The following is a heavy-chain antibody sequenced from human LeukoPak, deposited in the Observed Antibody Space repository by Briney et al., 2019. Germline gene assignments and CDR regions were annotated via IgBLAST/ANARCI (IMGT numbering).Heavy chain of an antibody. Sequence: SETLSLTCAVYGGSFSGYYWSWIRQPPGKGLEWIGEINHSGSTNYNPSLKSRVTISVDTSKNQFSLKLSSVTAADTAVYYCASQLRFLAWFNHRGWFHPWGQGTLVIVSS. CDR2: INHSGST. CDR3: ASQLRFLAWFNHRGWFHP. V-gene: IGHV4-34*01. J-gene: IGHJ5*02. D-gene: IGHD3-3*01. CDR1: GGSFSGYY.